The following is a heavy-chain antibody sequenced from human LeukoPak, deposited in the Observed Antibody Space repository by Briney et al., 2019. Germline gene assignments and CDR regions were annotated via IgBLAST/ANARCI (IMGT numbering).Heavy chain of an antibody. Sequence: GGSLRLSCAASGFTFSSYWMNWVRQAPGKGLEWVSYISSSSSTIYYADSVKGRFTISRDNAKNSLYLQMNSLRAEDTAVYYCAKDGSRITMVRGVIIHYYFDYWGQGTLVTVSS. CDR2: ISSSSSTI. V-gene: IGHV3-48*01. CDR1: GFTFSSYW. J-gene: IGHJ4*02. D-gene: IGHD3-10*01. CDR3: AKDGSRITMVRGVIIHYYFDY.